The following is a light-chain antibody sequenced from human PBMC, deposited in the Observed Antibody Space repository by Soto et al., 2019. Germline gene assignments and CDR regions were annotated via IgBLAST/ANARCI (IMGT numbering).Light chain of an antibody. CDR2: GAS. J-gene: IGKJ1*01. V-gene: IGKV3-20*01. CDR3: QQYDNWPRT. CDR1: QTVSSSY. Sequence: EIVLTQSPGTLSLSPGERATLSCRASQTVSSSYLAWYQQKPGQAPRLLIYGASRRATGIPDRFSGSGSVTEFTLTISSLQSEDFAVYYCQQYDNWPRTFGQGTKVDIK.